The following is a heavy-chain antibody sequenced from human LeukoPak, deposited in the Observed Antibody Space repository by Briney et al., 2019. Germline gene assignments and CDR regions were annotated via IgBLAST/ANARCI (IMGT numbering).Heavy chain of an antibody. V-gene: IGHV3-11*01. Sequence: PGGSLRLSCAASGFTFSDYYMSWIRRAPGKGLEWVSYICDSGRTIYYADSVKGRFTISRDNAKNSVYLQMNNLGAEDTAVYYCARDRLGDYDHSGYYDKWGQGTLVTVSS. J-gene: IGHJ4*02. CDR3: ARDRLGDYDHSGYYDK. CDR1: GFTFSDYY. D-gene: IGHD3-22*01. CDR2: ICDSGRTI.